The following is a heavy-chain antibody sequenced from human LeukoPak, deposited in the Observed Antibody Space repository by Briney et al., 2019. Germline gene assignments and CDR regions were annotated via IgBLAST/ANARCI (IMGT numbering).Heavy chain of an antibody. Sequence: PGGSLRLSCAASGFTFSSYAMSWVRQTPGKGLEWVSAISGSGGSTYYADSVKGRFTISRDNSKNTLYLQMNSLRAEDTAVYYCAKTYYYDSSGYYFPRTLFDYWGQGTLVTVSS. J-gene: IGHJ4*02. CDR3: AKTYYYDSSGYYFPRTLFDY. CDR1: GFTFSSYA. CDR2: ISGSGGST. D-gene: IGHD3-22*01. V-gene: IGHV3-23*01.